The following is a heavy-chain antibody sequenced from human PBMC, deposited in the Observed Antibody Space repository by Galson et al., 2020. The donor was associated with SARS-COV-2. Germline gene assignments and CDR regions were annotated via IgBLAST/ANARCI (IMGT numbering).Heavy chain of an antibody. Sequence: SETLSLTCTVSGDSISTSSYYWGWIRQTPGKGLEWIGSIFYSGTTYYNPSLKTRVTIFVDRSKNQFSLKLNSVTAADTAVYYCARPHQRLIYSWNDLDFHAFDIWGPGTLVTVSS. CDR2: IFYSGTT. CDR1: GDSISTSSYY. V-gene: IGHV4-39*01. D-gene: IGHD1-20*01. J-gene: IGHJ3*02. CDR3: ARPHQRLIYSWNDLDFHAFDI.